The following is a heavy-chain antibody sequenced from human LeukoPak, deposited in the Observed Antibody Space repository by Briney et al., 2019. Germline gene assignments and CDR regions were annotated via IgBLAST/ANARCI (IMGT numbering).Heavy chain of an antibody. V-gene: IGHV4-34*01. CDR3: ARGSGEDTAMVTPSDY. Sequence: PGGSLRLSCAASGFTFSDYYMSWIRQAPGKGLEWIGSIYYGGSTYYNPSLKSRVTISVDTSKNQFSLKLSSVTAADTAVYYCARGSGEDTAMVTPSDYWGQGTLVTVSS. J-gene: IGHJ4*02. CDR2: IYYGGST. D-gene: IGHD5-18*01. CDR1: GFTFSDYY.